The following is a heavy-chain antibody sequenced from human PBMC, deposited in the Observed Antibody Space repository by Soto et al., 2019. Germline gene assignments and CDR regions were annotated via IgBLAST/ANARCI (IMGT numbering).Heavy chain of an antibody. CDR3: AKDPPTTGTTFDY. CDR1: GFTFSNFA. V-gene: IGHV3-23*01. D-gene: IGHD1-1*01. J-gene: IGHJ4*02. Sequence: GGSLRLSCAASGFTFSNFAMSWVRQAPGKGLEWVSTINKSGGSTYYADSVKGRFTISRDNSKNMLFLQINGLRAEDTAVYYCAKDPPTTGTTFDYWGRGTLVTVSS. CDR2: INKSGGST.